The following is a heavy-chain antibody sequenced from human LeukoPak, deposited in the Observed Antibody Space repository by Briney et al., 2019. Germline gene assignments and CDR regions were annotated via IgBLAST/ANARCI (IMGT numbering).Heavy chain of an antibody. CDR2: INQNGGEK. CDR3: ARGVGNWNYDS. Sequence: GGSLRLSCADSGFTFSGYWMNWVRQAPGKGLEWVANINQNGGEKYYVDSVKGRFTISRDNSKNTVYLQMSSLRGEDTAVYYCARGVGNWNYDSWGQGSLVIVSS. V-gene: IGHV3-7*04. CDR1: GFTFSGYW. J-gene: IGHJ5*01. D-gene: IGHD1-7*01.